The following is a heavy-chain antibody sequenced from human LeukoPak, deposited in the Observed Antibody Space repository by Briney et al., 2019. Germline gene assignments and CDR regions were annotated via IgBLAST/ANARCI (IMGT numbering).Heavy chain of an antibody. CDR1: GFTFSYYY. Sequence: GGSLRLSCAASGFTFSYYYMSWIRQAPGKGLEWVSYISSSGSTIYYADSVKGRFTISRDNAKNSLYLQMNSLRAEDTAVYYCASYSAHETYYYYYYMDVWGKGTTVTVSS. CDR2: ISSSGSTI. J-gene: IGHJ6*03. CDR3: ASYSAHETYYYYYYMDV. V-gene: IGHV3-11*01. D-gene: IGHD6-6*01.